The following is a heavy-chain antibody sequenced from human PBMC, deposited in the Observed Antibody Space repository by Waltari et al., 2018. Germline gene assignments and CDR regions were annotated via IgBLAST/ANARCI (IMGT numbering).Heavy chain of an antibody. V-gene: IGHV4-59*11. CDR3: ARGSWRSSSSFPGYYYYMDV. CDR1: GGSISSHY. J-gene: IGHJ6*03. Sequence: QVQLQESGPGLVKPSETLSLTCTVSGGSISSHYWSWIRQPPGKGLEWIGYIYYSGSTNYNPSLKSRVTISVDTSKNQFSLKLSSVTAADTAEYYCARGSWRSSSSFPGYYYYMDVWGKGTTVTVSS. D-gene: IGHD6-6*01. CDR2: IYYSGST.